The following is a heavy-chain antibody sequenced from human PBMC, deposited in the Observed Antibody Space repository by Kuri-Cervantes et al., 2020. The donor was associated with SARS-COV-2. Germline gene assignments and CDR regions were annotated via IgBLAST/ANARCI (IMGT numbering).Heavy chain of an antibody. D-gene: IGHD3-10*01. CDR2: ICSGGSST. Sequence: GGSLRLSCAASGFTFSSYAMSWVRQAPGKGLEWVSVICSGGSSTYYADSVKGRFTISRDNSKNTLYLQMNSLRAEDTAVYYCAKFAKVLLWFGDHYYFDYWGQGTLVTVSS. CDR3: AKFAKVLLWFGDHYYFDY. V-gene: IGHV3-23*03. J-gene: IGHJ4*02. CDR1: GFTFSSYA.